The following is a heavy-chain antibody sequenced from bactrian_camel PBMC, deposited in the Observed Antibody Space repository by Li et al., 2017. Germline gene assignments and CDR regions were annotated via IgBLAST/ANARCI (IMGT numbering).Heavy chain of an antibody. V-gene: IGHV3S53*01. Sequence: HVQLVESGGGSVQAGGSLRLSCQASGGAYHSYCIGWFRQAAGKDREMVAVYTGIGFTSYADSVKGRFAISQDNANQRIWLQMNNLNADDTANYYCAAGRYAGAQCIRPAGMSYWGQGTQVTVS. CDR2: YTGIGFT. D-gene: IGHD3*01. CDR3: AAGRYAGAQCIRPAGMSY. J-gene: IGHJ4*01. CDR1: GGAYHSYC.